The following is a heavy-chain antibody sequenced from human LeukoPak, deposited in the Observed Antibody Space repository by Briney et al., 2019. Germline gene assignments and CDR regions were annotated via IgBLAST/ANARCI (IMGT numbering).Heavy chain of an antibody. CDR3: ASYYYGSGSYYMGPLDY. J-gene: IGHJ4*02. V-gene: IGHV3-23*01. CDR1: GFTFSSYA. Sequence: GGSLRLSCAASGFTFSSYAMSWVRQAPGKGLEWVLAISGSGGSTYYADSVKGRFTISRDNSKNTLYLQMNSLRAEDTAVYYCASYYYGSGSYYMGPLDYWGQGTLVTVSS. D-gene: IGHD3-10*01. CDR2: ISGSGGST.